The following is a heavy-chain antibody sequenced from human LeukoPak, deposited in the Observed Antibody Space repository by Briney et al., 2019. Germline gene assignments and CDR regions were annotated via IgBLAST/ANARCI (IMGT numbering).Heavy chain of an antibody. CDR1: GYRFASNW. CDR3: VRLLTAMVDY. Sequence: AESLKISSTASGYRFASNWIGWGRQKPAKGLEWMGVIYPGDSEVRYSPSFQGQITISADESISTAYLQWSSREASDTFIYYCVRLLTAMVDYWGQGTLVTVSS. D-gene: IGHD2-21*02. V-gene: IGHV5-51*01. J-gene: IGHJ4*02. CDR2: IYPGDSEV.